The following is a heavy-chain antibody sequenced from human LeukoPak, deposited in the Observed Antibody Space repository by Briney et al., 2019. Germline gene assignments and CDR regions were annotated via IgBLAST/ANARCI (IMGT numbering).Heavy chain of an antibody. Sequence: GGSLRLSCAASGFTFSGFWMSWVRQAPTKGLEWVANIKYDGSDKRYVDSVKGRFTVSRDNANNSLYLQMNSLRAEDTAVYYCARRYCSGGSCYSYFDYWGQGTLVTVSS. CDR2: IKYDGSDK. J-gene: IGHJ4*02. CDR1: GFTFSGFW. D-gene: IGHD2-15*01. V-gene: IGHV3-7*01. CDR3: ARRYCSGGSCYSYFDY.